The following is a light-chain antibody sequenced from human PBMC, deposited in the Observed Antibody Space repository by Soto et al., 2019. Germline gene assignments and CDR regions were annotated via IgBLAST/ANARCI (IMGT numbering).Light chain of an antibody. CDR2: TAS. CDR1: QSISSW. J-gene: IGKJ1*01. CDR3: QQYNSYSG. Sequence: DIQMTQSPSTLSASVGDRVTITCRASQSISSWLAWYQQKPGKAPKLLIYTASSLESGVPSRFSGSGSGTEFTLTISSLQADYFATYYCQQYNSYSGFGQGTKVEIK. V-gene: IGKV1-5*03.